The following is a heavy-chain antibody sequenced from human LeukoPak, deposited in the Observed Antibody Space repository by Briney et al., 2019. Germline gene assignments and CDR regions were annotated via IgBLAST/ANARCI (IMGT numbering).Heavy chain of an antibody. Sequence: GGSLRLSCAASGFTFSSYEMNWVRQAPGRGLEWVSYISSSGSTIYYADCVKGRFTISRDNAKNSLYLQMNSLRAEDTAVYYCARGSWAVRKGLWFGELFPNLFDYWGQGTLVTVSS. D-gene: IGHD3-10*01. V-gene: IGHV3-48*03. CDR1: GFTFSSYE. CDR2: ISSSGSTI. J-gene: IGHJ4*02. CDR3: ARGSWAVRKGLWFGELFPNLFDY.